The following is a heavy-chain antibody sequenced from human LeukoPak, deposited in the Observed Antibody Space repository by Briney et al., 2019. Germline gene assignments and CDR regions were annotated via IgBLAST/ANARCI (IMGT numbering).Heavy chain of an antibody. V-gene: IGHV4-4*07. J-gene: IGHJ6*03. D-gene: IGHD2-21*02. Sequence: SETLSLTCTVSGGSISSYYWSWIRQPAGKGLEWIGRIYTSGSTNYNPSLKSRVTMSVDTSKNQFSLKLSSVTAADTAVYYCARAPIVVVTASYTDYYYYYMDVWGKGTTVTVSS. CDR2: IYTSGST. CDR3: ARAPIVVVTASYTDYYYYYMDV. CDR1: GGSISSYY.